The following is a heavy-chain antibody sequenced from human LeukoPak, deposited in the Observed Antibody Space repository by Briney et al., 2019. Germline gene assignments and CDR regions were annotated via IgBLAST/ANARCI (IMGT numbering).Heavy chain of an antibody. D-gene: IGHD1-26*01. Sequence: SETLSLTCTISGGSSSSYYWSWIRQPPGKGPEWIGYIHYSGSTNYNPSLKSRATISLDTSKNQVSLKLSSVTAADTAVYYCARRASGSYPDYFDYWGQGTLVTVSS. J-gene: IGHJ4*02. V-gene: IGHV4-59*08. CDR2: IHYSGST. CDR3: ARRASGSYPDYFDY. CDR1: GGSSSSYY.